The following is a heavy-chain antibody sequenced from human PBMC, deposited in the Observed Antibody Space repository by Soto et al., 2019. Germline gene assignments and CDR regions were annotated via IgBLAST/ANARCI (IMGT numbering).Heavy chain of an antibody. J-gene: IGHJ5*01. CDR1: GGSIISDY. CDR2: ISYSGST. CDR3: ARDESARSLFDS. V-gene: IGHV4-59*01. Sequence: PSETLSLSCTVSGGSIISDYWCWIRQPPGKGLEWIGYISYSGSTNYNPSLKSLVTISVDTSRNQFSLNLSSVTAADTAVFFCARDESARSLFDSCGQRTLVTVSA.